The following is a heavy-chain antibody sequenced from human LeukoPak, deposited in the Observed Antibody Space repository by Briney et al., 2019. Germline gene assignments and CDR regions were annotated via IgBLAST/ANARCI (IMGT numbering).Heavy chain of an antibody. J-gene: IGHJ4*02. CDR1: GFTVSSNY. CDR3: ARDDYYGSGTRTDY. D-gene: IGHD3-10*01. CDR2: IYSGGST. Sequence: GGSLRLSCAASGFTVSSNYMSWVRQAPGKGLGWVSVIYSGGSTYYADSVKGRFTISRDNAKNSLYLQMNSLRAEDTAVYYCARDDYYGSGTRTDYWGQGTLVTVSS. V-gene: IGHV3-53*01.